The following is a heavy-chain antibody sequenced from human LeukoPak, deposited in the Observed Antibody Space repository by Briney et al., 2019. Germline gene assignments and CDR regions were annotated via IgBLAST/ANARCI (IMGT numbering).Heavy chain of an antibody. Sequence: ASVKVSCKASGYTFTSYAMHWVRQAPGQRLEWMGWINAGNGDTKYSQKFQGRVTITRDTSASTAYMELSSLRSEGTAVYYCARVFPQAGTRRGLDYWGQGTLVTVSS. D-gene: IGHD6-13*01. V-gene: IGHV1-3*01. CDR2: INAGNGDT. CDR1: GYTFTSYA. J-gene: IGHJ4*02. CDR3: ARVFPQAGTRRGLDY.